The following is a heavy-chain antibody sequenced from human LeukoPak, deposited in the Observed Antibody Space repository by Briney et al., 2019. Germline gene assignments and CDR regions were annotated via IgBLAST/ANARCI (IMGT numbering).Heavy chain of an antibody. V-gene: IGHV4-59*12. CDR2: ISHSGST. CDR1: GGPISSYY. J-gene: IGHJ1*01. D-gene: IGHD3-10*01. Sequence: SETLSLTCSVSGGPISSYYWNWIRQTPGKGLEWIGYISHSGSTNSNPSLKNRVTISIDTSTSQFSLMLSSVTAADTAVYYCAAYYGPGSYPLYFQHWGQGTLVTVSS. CDR3: AAYYGPGSYPLYFQH.